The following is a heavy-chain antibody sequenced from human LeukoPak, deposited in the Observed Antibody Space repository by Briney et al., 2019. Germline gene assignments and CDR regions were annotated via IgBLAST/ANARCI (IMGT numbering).Heavy chain of an antibody. Sequence: SETLSLTCTVSGGSISSGSYYWSWIRQPAGKGLEWIGRIYTSGSTNYNPSLKSRVTISVDTSKNQFSLNLSSVTAEDTAIYYCARGAYSYVGYFDYWGQGTLVTVSS. J-gene: IGHJ4*02. D-gene: IGHD5-18*01. CDR3: ARGAYSYVGYFDY. CDR1: GGSISSGSYY. CDR2: IYTSGST. V-gene: IGHV4-61*02.